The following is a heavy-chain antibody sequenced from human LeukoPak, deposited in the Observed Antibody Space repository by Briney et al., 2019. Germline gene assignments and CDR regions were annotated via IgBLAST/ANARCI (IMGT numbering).Heavy chain of an antibody. CDR1: GFTFSSYA. V-gene: IGHV3-30*04. D-gene: IGHD6-19*01. CDR2: ISYDGSNK. Sequence: PGRSLRLSCAASGFTFSSYAMHWVRQAPGKGLEWVAVISYDGSNKYYADSVKGRFTITRDNAKHTLYLQMNSLRAEDTAVYYCARDRSSGWYYFDYWGQGALVTVSS. CDR3: ARDRSSGWYYFDY. J-gene: IGHJ4*02.